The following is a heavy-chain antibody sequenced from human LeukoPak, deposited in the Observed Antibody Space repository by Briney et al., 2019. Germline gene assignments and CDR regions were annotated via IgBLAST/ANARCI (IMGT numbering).Heavy chain of an antibody. Sequence: ASVKVSCKASGYTFAGYYMHWLRQAPGQGLEWMGRINPKSGATNYAEKFQGRVTMTRDTSISTAYMELSSLRSDDTAVYYCAGPLGVMADYYYGLDVWGQGTTVTVS. J-gene: IGHJ6*02. CDR2: INPKSGAT. CDR3: AGPLGVMADYYYGLDV. CDR1: GYTFAGYY. D-gene: IGHD2-8*01. V-gene: IGHV1-2*02.